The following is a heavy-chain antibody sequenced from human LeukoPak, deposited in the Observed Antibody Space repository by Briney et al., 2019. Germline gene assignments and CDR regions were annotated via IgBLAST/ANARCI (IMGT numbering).Heavy chain of an antibody. D-gene: IGHD1-26*01. J-gene: IGHJ4*02. CDR1: GGSISSYS. CDR3: ARMVPIVGARSGEFDS. Sequence: PSGTLSLTCTVSGGSISSYSWSWIRQPPGKGLEWIGDIYYSGNTKYNRSLKSRVTISVDPPKNQFSRKLSSVTAADTAVYYCARMVPIVGARSGEFDSWGQGTLVIDSS. CDR2: IYYSGNT. V-gene: IGHV4-59*08.